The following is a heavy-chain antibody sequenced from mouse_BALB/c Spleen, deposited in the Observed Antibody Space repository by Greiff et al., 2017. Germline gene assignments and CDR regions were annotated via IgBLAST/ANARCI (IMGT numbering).Heavy chain of an antibody. CDR1: GFSLTGYG. CDR2: IWGDGST. CDR3: ARDDGNLYYAMDY. J-gene: IGHJ4*01. Sequence: VQLKESGPGLVAPSQSLSITCPVSGFSLTGYGVNWVRQPPGKGLEWLGMIWGDGSTDYNSALKSRLSISKDNSKSQVFLKMNSLQTDDTARYYCARDDGNLYYAMDYWGQGTSVTVSS. V-gene: IGHV2-6-7*01. D-gene: IGHD2-1*01.